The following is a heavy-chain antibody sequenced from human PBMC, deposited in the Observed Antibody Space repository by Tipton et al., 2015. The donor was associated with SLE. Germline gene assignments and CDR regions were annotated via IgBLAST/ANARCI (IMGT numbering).Heavy chain of an antibody. Sequence: TLSLTCSVSGGSISRSTYYWSWIRQPPGGGLEWIGYIYYSGSTNYNPSLKSRVTISVDTSKNQFSLNLSSVTAADTAIYYCARVGYSGTSPYYYYYMDVWGKGTTVTVSS. CDR3: ARVGYSGTSPYYYYYMDV. CDR1: GGSISRSTYY. J-gene: IGHJ6*03. CDR2: IYYSGST. V-gene: IGHV4-61*01. D-gene: IGHD1-26*01.